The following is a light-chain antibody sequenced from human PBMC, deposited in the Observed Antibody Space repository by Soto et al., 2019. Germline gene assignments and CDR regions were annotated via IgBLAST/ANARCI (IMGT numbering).Light chain of an antibody. CDR1: QSVSDSY. Sequence: EIVLTQSPGTLSLSPGERATLSCRASQSVSDSYLAWYQQKPGQAPRLLIYASSRATGIPDRFSGSGSGTDFTLTISRLEPEDCAVYYCQHYGTSGLFGPGTKVDIK. V-gene: IGKV3-20*01. CDR3: QHYGTSGL. J-gene: IGKJ3*01. CDR2: AS.